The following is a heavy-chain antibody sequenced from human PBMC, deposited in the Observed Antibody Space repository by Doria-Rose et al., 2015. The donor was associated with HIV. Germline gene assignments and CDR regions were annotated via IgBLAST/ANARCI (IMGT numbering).Heavy chain of an antibody. CDR3: ARIKSSRWYHKYYFDF. CDR1: GVSLSSPGMG. D-gene: IGHD6-13*01. Sequence: QVTLKESSPVLVKPTETLTLTCTVSGVSLSSPGMGVSWIRQPLGKALEWLATIFSDDERSYKTSLKSRLTISRGTSKSQVVLTMTDMDPVDTATYYCARIKSSRWYHKYYFDFWGQGTLVIVSA. J-gene: IGHJ4*02. CDR2: IFSDDER. V-gene: IGHV2-26*01.